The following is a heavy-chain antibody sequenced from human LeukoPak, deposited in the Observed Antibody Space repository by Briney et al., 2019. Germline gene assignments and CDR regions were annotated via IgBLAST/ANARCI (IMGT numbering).Heavy chain of an antibody. CDR1: GGSFSGYY. V-gene: IGHV4-34*01. D-gene: IGHD3-10*01. J-gene: IGHJ6*03. CDR2: INHSGST. CDR3: ARVVRGVYYYYMDV. Sequence: PSETLSLTCAVYGGSFSGYYRSWIRQPPGKGLEWIGEINHSGSTNYNPSLKSRVTISVDTSKNQFSLKLSSVTAADTAVYYCARVVRGVYYYYMDVWGKGTTVTISS.